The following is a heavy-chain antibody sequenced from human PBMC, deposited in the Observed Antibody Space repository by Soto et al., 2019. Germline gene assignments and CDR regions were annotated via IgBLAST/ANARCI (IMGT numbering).Heavy chain of an antibody. CDR1: GFTFNSFS. V-gene: IGHV3-48*02. CDR3: ARGPLSREQTDY. Sequence: EVQLVESGGGLVQPGGSLRLSCAASGFTFNSFSMNWVRQAPGKGLEWISYISSSSSTIYYADSVKGRFTISRDNAKNSLYLQMNSLRDEDTAVYYCARGPLSREQTDYWGQGTLVTVSS. J-gene: IGHJ4*02. CDR2: ISSSSSTI.